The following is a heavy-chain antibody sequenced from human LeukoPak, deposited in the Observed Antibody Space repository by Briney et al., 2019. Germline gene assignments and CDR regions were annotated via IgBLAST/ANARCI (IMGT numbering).Heavy chain of an antibody. CDR3: ARGGVYYYDSSGLSRGDFQH. CDR1: GGSISSSSYY. V-gene: IGHV4-39*07. CDR2: IYYSGST. D-gene: IGHD3-22*01. Sequence: SETLSLTCTVSGGSISSSSYYWGWIRQPPGKGLEWIGSIYYSGSTYYNPSLKSRVTISVDTSKNQFSLKLSSVTAADTAVYYCARGGVYYYDSSGLSRGDFQHWGQGTLATVSS. J-gene: IGHJ1*01.